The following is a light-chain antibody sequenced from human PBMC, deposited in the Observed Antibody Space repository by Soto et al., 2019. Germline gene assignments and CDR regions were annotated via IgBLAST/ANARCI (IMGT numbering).Light chain of an antibody. J-gene: IGKJ1*01. CDR1: QGVSSN. V-gene: IGKV3-15*01. CDR3: QQCNNWPPGT. CDR2: GAS. Sequence: EIVMTQSPATLSVSPGERATLSCRASQGVSSNLAWYQQKPGQAPRLLIYGASTRATGIPARFSGSGSGTEFTLTISSLQSEDFAVYYCQQCNNWPPGTFGQGTKVEIK.